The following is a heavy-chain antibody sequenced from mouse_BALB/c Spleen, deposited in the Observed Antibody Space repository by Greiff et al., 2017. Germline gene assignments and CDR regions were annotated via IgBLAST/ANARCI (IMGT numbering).Heavy chain of an antibody. J-gene: IGHJ4*01. V-gene: IGHV5-6-5*01. CDR1: GFTFSSYA. Sequence: VQLKESGGGLVKPGGSLKLSCAASGFTFSSYAMSWVRQTPEKRLEWVASISSGGSTYYPDSVKGRFTISRDNARNILYLQMSSLRSEDTAMYYCAREDGYYAMDYWGQGTSVTVSS. CDR3: AREDGYYAMDY. CDR2: ISSGGST. D-gene: IGHD2-3*01.